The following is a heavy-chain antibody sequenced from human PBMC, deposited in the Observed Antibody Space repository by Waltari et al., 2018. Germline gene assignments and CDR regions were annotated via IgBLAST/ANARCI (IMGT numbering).Heavy chain of an antibody. V-gene: IGHV5-51*01. CDR3: ARQGGAATTDPDY. D-gene: IGHD3-16*01. CDR2: IYPGDSEP. CDR1: GYSFTSYW. Sequence: EVQLVQSGAEVKKPGESLKISCKGSGYSFTSYWIGWVRQMPGKGLEWMGIIYPGDSEPSNSPSFQGQYTTAADKSRSTADLQWSSLNASDTAMYYGARQGGAATTDPDYWGQGTLVTV. J-gene: IGHJ4*02.